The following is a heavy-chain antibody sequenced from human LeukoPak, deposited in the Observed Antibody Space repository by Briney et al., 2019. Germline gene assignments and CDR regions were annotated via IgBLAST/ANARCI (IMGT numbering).Heavy chain of an antibody. D-gene: IGHD1-26*01. CDR1: GFTFSSYG. V-gene: IGHV3-33*01. CDR3: AMSGSYTLFDY. J-gene: IGHJ4*02. CDR2: IWYDGSNK. Sequence: GGSLRLSCAASGFTFSSYGMHWVRQAPGKGLEWVAVIWYDGSNKYYADSVKGRFTISRDNSKNTLYLQMNSLGAEDTAVYYCAMSGSYTLFDYWGQGTLVTVSS.